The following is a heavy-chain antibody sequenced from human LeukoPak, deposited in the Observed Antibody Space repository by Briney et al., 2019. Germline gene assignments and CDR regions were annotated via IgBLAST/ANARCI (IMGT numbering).Heavy chain of an antibody. CDR2: INHSGST. Sequence: SETLSLTCAVYGGSFSGYYWSWIRQPPGKGLEWIGEINHSGSTNYNPSLKSRGTVSVDTSKNQFSLKLSSVTAADTAVYYCARVRRVTGSIFDYWGQGTLVTVSS. V-gene: IGHV4-34*01. CDR1: GGSFSGYY. D-gene: IGHD5-18*01. J-gene: IGHJ4*02. CDR3: ARVRRVTGSIFDY.